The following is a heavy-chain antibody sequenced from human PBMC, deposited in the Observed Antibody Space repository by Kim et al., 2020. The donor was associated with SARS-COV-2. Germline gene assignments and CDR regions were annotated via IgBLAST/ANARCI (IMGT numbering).Heavy chain of an antibody. D-gene: IGHD2-2*01. J-gene: IGHJ6*02. Sequence: VKGRVTISRDNSKNTLYLQMNRRRAGDTAVYYCAKDIVVVPAAMPYGMDVWGQGTTVTVSS. V-gene: IGHV3-23*01. CDR3: AKDIVVVPAAMPYGMDV.